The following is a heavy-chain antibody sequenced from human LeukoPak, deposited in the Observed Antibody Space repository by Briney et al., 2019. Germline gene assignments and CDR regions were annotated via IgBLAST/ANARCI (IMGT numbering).Heavy chain of an antibody. J-gene: IGHJ5*02. CDR1: GGSISSYY. D-gene: IGHD2-2*01. Sequence: PSETLSLTCTVSGGSISSYYWSWIRQPPGKGLEWIGYIYYSGSTNYNPSLKSRVTISVDTSKNPFSLKLSSVTAADTAVYYCARAKVPGVVVPGGNWFDPWGQGTLVTVSS. CDR3: ARAKVPGVVVPGGNWFDP. CDR2: IYYSGST. V-gene: IGHV4-59*01.